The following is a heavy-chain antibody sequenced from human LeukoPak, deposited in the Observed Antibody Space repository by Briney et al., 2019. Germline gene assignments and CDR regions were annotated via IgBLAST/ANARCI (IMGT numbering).Heavy chain of an antibody. CDR3: AREDSYSNYLRN. CDR1: GFTFSSYS. CDR2: ISSSSSYI. Sequence: GRSLRLSCAASGFTFSSYSMNWVRQAPGKGLEWVSSISSSSSYIYYADSVKGRFTISRDNAKNSLYLQMNSLRAEDTAVYYCAREDSYSNYLRNWGQGTLVTVSS. D-gene: IGHD4-11*01. J-gene: IGHJ4*02. V-gene: IGHV3-21*01.